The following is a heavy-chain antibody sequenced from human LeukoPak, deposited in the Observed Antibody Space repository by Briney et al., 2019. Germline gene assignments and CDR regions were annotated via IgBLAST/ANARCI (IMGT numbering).Heavy chain of an antibody. CDR3: ARGGPAPHRITLIVVASSTDAFDI. V-gene: IGHV1-69*05. J-gene: IGHJ3*02. Sequence: SVKVSCKASGGTFSSYAISWVRQAPGQGLEWMGGIIPIFGTANYAQKFQGRVTITTDESTSTAYMELSSLRSDDTAVYYCARGGPAPHRITLIVVASSTDAFDIWGQGTMVTVSS. D-gene: IGHD3-22*01. CDR1: GGTFSSYA. CDR2: IIPIFGTA.